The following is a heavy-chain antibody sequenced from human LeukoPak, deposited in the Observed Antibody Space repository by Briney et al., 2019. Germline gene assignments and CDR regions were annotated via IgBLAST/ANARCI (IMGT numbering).Heavy chain of an antibody. CDR3: ARVQQQLLPFDY. J-gene: IGHJ4*02. V-gene: IGHV4-59*01. D-gene: IGHD6-13*01. Sequence: KPSETLSLTCSVSGDSISSNYWSWIRQPPGKGLECIGNIYYSESTNYNPSLKSQVTISVDTSKNQFFLKLSSVTAADTAVYYCARVQQQLLPFDYGGQGLLVTVS. CDR1: GDSISSNY. CDR2: IYYSEST.